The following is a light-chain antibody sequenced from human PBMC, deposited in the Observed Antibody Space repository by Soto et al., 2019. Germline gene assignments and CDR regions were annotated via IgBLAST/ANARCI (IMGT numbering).Light chain of an antibody. CDR1: QGISSY. CDR3: QQVSGYPLS. V-gene: IGKV1-8*01. J-gene: IGKJ4*01. CDR2: AAS. Sequence: AIRMTQSPSSLSASTGDRVTITCRASQGISSYLAWYQQKPGKAPKLLIYAASTLQSGVPSRFSGSASGTEFTLTISSLQPEDFATYYCQQVSGYPLSFGGGTKVDIK.